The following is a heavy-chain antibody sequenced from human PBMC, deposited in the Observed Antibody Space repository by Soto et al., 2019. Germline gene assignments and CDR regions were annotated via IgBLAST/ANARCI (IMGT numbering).Heavy chain of an antibody. J-gene: IGHJ6*02. D-gene: IGHD6-6*01. CDR2: IKQDGSEK. CDR3: ARVYSSSFRFYYSYYGMDV. CDR1: EFTFSSHW. Sequence: GGSLRLSCAASEFTFSSHWMSWVRQAPGKGLEWVANIKQDGSEKYYVDSVKGRFTISRDNAKNSLYLQMNSLRAEDTAVYYCARVYSSSFRFYYSYYGMDVWGQGTTVTVSS. V-gene: IGHV3-7*01.